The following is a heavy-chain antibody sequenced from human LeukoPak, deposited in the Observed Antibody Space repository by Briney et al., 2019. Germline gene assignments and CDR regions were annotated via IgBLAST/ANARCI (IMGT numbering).Heavy chain of an antibody. J-gene: IGHJ4*02. CDR1: VGSISSYY. D-gene: IGHD6-6*01. CDR3: ARQYSSSSPVDY. Sequence: SETLSLTCTVSVGSISSYYWSWIRQPPGKGLEWIGYIYYSGSTNYNPSLKSRVTISVDTSKNQFSLKLSSVTAADTAVYYCARQYSSSSPVDYWGQGTLVTVSS. CDR2: IYYSGST. V-gene: IGHV4-59*08.